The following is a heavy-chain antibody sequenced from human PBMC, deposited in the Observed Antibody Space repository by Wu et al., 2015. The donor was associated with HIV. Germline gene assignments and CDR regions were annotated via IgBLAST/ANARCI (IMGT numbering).Heavy chain of an antibody. CDR3: ARDRYYYDSSGYFDY. CDR1: GYTFTGYY. CDR2: INPNSGGT. D-gene: IGHD3-22*01. V-gene: IGHV1-2*02. Sequence: QVQLVQSGAEVKKPGASVKVSCKASGYTFTGYYMHWVRQAPGQGLEWMGWINPNSGGTNYAQKFQGRVTMTRDTSISTAYMELSRLRSDDTAVYYCARDRYYYDSSGYFDYWGQGTLVTVSS. J-gene: IGHJ4*02.